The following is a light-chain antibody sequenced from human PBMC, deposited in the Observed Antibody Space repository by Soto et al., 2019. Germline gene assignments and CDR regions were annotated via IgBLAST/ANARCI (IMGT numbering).Light chain of an antibody. CDR2: DAS. CDR1: QIISTS. V-gene: IGKV1-5*01. CDR3: QQYSGYRT. Sequence: DIQMTQSPSTLSASVGDRVTITCRASQIISTSLAWYQQKPGKAPRLLIYDASSLEAGVPSRFSGSGSGTEFSLTISSLQPDDFVSYHCQQYSGYRTFGQGTKVEIK. J-gene: IGKJ1*01.